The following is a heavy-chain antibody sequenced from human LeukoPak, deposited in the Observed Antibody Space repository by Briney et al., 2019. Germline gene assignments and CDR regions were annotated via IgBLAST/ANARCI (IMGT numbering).Heavy chain of an antibody. V-gene: IGHV3-30*02. CDR2: IRYDGSNK. CDR1: GFTFSSYG. Sequence: GGSLRLSCAASGFTFSSYGMHWVRQAPGKGLEWVAFIRYDGSNKYYADSVKGRFTISRDNSKNTLCLQMNSLRAEDTAVYYCAKDLYDFWSGSLDYWGQGTLVTVSS. D-gene: IGHD3-3*01. CDR3: AKDLYDFWSGSLDY. J-gene: IGHJ4*02.